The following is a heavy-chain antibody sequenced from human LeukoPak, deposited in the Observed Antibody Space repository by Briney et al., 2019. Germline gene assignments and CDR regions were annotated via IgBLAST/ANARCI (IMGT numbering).Heavy chain of an antibody. CDR2: IYYSGST. CDR1: GGSISSYY. CDR3: ARGVMVRGKSTWVPFDY. J-gene: IGHJ4*02. Sequence: SETLSLTCTVSGGSISSYYWSWIRQPPGKGLEWIGYIYYSGSTNYNPSLKSRVTISVDTSKNQFSLRLSSVAAADTAVYYCARGVMVRGKSTWVPFDYWGQGTLVTVSS. D-gene: IGHD3-10*01. V-gene: IGHV4-59*01.